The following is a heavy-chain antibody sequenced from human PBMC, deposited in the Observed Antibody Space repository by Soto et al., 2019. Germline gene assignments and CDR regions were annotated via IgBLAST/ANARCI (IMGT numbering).Heavy chain of an antibody. V-gene: IGHV3-30*18. Sequence: GGSLRLSCAASGFSLSSYGMHWVRQAPGKGLEWVALISYDGTNKYYADSVKGRFTISRDNSRSTLYLEMNSLRVEDTAVYYCAKDRGHLVVVSAVSVDHWGQGALVTVSS. J-gene: IGHJ4*02. CDR2: ISYDGTNK. D-gene: IGHD2-21*01. CDR3: AKDRGHLVVVSAVSVDH. CDR1: GFSLSSYG.